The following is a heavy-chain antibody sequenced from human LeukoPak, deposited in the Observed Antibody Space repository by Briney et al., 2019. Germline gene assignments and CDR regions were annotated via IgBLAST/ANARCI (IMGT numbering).Heavy chain of an antibody. CDR1: GFTFDDYA. D-gene: IGHD3-16*01. Sequence: GGSLRLSCAASGFTFDDYAMHWVRQAPGKGLEWVSGISWNSGRIGYADSVKGRFTISRDNAKNSLYLQMNSLGVEDTALYYCAKDFYRLGEFDAFDNWGQGTMVTVSS. CDR3: AKDFYRLGEFDAFDN. CDR2: ISWNSGRI. V-gene: IGHV3-9*01. J-gene: IGHJ3*02.